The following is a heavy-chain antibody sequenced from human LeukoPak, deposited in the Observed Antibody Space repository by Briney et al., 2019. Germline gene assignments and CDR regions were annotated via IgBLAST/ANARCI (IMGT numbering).Heavy chain of an antibody. V-gene: IGHV3-30-3*01. J-gene: IGHJ4*02. CDR3: AMIDGAGLRAIAY. Sequence: GRSLRLSCAASGLTFSSYARRWIRQAPGKGLEWVAVISYDGSNKYYADSVKGRFTISRDNSKNTLYLQMNSLRAEDTAVYYCAMIDGAGLRAIAYCGQGTLVTVSS. D-gene: IGHD3-22*01. CDR2: ISYDGSNK. CDR1: GLTFSSYA.